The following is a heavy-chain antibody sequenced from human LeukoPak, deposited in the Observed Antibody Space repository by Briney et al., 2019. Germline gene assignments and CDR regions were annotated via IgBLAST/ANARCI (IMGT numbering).Heavy chain of an antibody. J-gene: IGHJ3*02. CDR3: ATKLWYPDAFDI. CDR2: FDPEDGET. Sequence: ASVKVSCKASGYTFTSYGISWVRQAPGKGLEWMGGFDPEDGETIYAQKFQGRVTMTEDTSTDTAYMELSSLRSEDTAVYYCATKLWYPDAFDIWGQGTMVTVSS. CDR1: GYTFTSYG. D-gene: IGHD3-10*01. V-gene: IGHV1-24*01.